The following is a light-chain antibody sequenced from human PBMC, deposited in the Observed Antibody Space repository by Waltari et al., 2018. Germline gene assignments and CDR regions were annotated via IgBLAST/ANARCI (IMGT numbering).Light chain of an antibody. Sequence: DAVMTQSPLSLSITPGQPASISCRSSQSLEYSDGNTYLSWYQQKTGQPPRLLIYTVSNRDSGVPDRFSGSGAGTDVTLKISRVEADDVVVYYCGQGTHWPLTIGGGTKVEIK. J-gene: IGKJ4*01. CDR2: TVS. CDR3: GQGTHWPLT. CDR1: QSLEYSDGNTY. V-gene: IGKV2-30*01.